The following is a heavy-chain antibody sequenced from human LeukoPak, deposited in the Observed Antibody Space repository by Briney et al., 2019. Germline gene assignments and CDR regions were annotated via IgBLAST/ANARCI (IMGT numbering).Heavy chain of an antibody. CDR3: ASPSTIGYSSAWYVLADAFDI. Sequence: SETLSLTCTVSGGSISSSSYYWGWIRQPPGKGLEWIGSIYYSGSTYYNPSLKSRVTISVDTSKNQFSLKLSSVTAADTAVYYCASPSTIGYSSAWYVLADAFDIWGQGTLVTVSS. V-gene: IGHV4-39*07. CDR1: GGSISSSSYY. J-gene: IGHJ4*02. CDR2: IYYSGST. D-gene: IGHD6-19*01.